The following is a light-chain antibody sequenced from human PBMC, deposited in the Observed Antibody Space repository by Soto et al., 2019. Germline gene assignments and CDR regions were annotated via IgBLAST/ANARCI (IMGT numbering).Light chain of an antibody. Sequence: QSVLTQPPSVSGAPGQRVTISCTGSSSNIGTGYDVHWYQQLPGTAPKLLIYGNSNRPSGVPDRFSGSKSGTSASLAITGLQAEDEADYYCQSYDSNLSVVFGAGTKLTVL. V-gene: IGLV1-40*01. CDR2: GNS. CDR3: QSYDSNLSVV. J-gene: IGLJ2*01. CDR1: SSNIGTGYD.